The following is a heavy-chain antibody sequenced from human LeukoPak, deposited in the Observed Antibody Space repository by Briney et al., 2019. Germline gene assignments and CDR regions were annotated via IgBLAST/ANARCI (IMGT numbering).Heavy chain of an antibody. Sequence: GGSLRLSCAASGYTFSSYRMSWVRQAPGKGLEWVANIKQDGSEKYYVESVKGRFTISRDNAKNSLYLQMNSLRAEDTAVYYCARDKYYYDSSGYYGTNGGFDYWGQGTLVTVSS. CDR3: ARDKYYYDSSGYYGTNGGFDY. V-gene: IGHV3-7*01. J-gene: IGHJ4*02. D-gene: IGHD3-22*01. CDR1: GYTFSSYR. CDR2: IKQDGSEK.